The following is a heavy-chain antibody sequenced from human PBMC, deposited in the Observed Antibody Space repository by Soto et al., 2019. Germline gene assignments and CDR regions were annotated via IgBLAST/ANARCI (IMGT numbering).Heavy chain of an antibody. CDR3: ASQSHYSSGYSFDY. J-gene: IGHJ4*02. CDR2: ISSNGGYT. V-gene: IGHV3-64*01. CDR1: GFTFSTYS. Sequence: EVQLVESGGGLVQPGGSLRLSCAASGFTFSTYSMHWVRQAPGKGLEYVSAISSNGGYTYYANSVKGRFNISRDNSKNTLYLQMDSLRAEDMAVYYCASQSHYSSGYSFDYWGQGTLVTVSS. D-gene: IGHD3-22*01.